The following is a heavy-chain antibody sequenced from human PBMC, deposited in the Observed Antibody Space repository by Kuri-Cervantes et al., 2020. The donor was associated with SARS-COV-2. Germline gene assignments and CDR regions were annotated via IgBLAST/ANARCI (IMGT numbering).Heavy chain of an antibody. CDR1: GGSFSGYY. Sequence: GSLRLSCAVYGGSFSGYYWTWIRQPPGKGLEWIGEIDQSGRTNYNPSLKSRVTISVDTSKHQFSLRLSSLTAADTAIYYCAAAVGFFDYWGQGTTVTVSS. CDR3: AAAVGFFDY. J-gene: IGHJ4*03. D-gene: IGHD6-13*01. CDR2: IDQSGRT. V-gene: IGHV4-34*01.